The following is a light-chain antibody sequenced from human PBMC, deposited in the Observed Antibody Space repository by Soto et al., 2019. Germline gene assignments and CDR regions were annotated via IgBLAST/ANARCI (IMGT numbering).Light chain of an antibody. V-gene: IGKV3-11*01. CDR3: QQRTDWPLT. CDR2: DAS. CDR1: QSVSSY. J-gene: IGKJ4*01. Sequence: EIVLTQSPATLSLSPGERATLSCRASQSVSSYLAWYKQKPGQAPRLLIYDASNRGTGIPARFSGSGSGTDFTLTISSLEPEEFAVYYCQQRTDWPLTFGGGTKVEI.